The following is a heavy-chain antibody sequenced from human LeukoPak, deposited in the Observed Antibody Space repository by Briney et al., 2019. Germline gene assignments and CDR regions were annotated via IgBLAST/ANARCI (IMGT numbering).Heavy chain of an antibody. Sequence: PGGSLRLSCAASGFTFSGSAMHWVRQASGKGLEWVGRIRSKANSYATAYAASVKGRFTISRDDSKNTAYLQMNSLKTEDTAVYYCTRLDYYGSGSYPVGWGQGTLVTVSS. D-gene: IGHD3-10*01. CDR3: TRLDYYGSGSYPVG. CDR2: IRSKANSYAT. V-gene: IGHV3-73*01. CDR1: GFTFSGSA. J-gene: IGHJ4*02.